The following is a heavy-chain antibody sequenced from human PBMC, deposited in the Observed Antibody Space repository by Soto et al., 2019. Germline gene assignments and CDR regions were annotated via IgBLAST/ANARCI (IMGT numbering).Heavy chain of an antibody. Sequence: ASVRVSCKASGYTFTSYDINWVRQATGQGLEWMGWMNPHSGNTGYAQKFQGRVTMTRNTSISTAYMELSSLRSEDTAVYYCASTTYYYDSSGYSSRDFDIWGPGTMLTVSS. CDR1: GYTFTSYD. D-gene: IGHD3-22*01. CDR2: MNPHSGNT. J-gene: IGHJ3*02. CDR3: ASTTYYYDSSGYSSRDFDI. V-gene: IGHV1-8*01.